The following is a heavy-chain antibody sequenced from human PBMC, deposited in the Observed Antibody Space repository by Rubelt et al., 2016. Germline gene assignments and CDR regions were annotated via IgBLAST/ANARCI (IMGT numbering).Heavy chain of an antibody. CDR1: GGSISSYY. CDR3: AGEAPYYYDSSGPDYYYMDV. V-gene: IGHV4-59*01. D-gene: IGHD3-22*01. J-gene: IGHJ6*03. Sequence: QLQLQESGPGLVKPSETLSLTRAVSGGSISSYYWSWIRQPPGKGLEWIGYIYYSGSTNYNPSLKSRVTISVDTSKDQVALKLSSVTAADTAVYYCAGEAPYYYDSSGPDYYYMDVWGKGTTVTVSS. CDR2: IYYSGST.